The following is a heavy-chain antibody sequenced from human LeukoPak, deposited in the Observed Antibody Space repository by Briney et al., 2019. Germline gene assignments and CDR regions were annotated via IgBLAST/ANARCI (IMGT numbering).Heavy chain of an antibody. D-gene: IGHD6-13*01. Sequence: ASVKVSCKASGYTSTGYYMHWVRQAPGQGLEWMGWINPNSGGTNYAQKFQGRVTMTRDTSISTAYMELSRLRSDDTAVYYCARDPVEQAAAGTHYYYYMDVWGKGTTVTVSS. J-gene: IGHJ6*03. V-gene: IGHV1-2*02. CDR3: ARDPVEQAAAGTHYYYYMDV. CDR1: GYTSTGYY. CDR2: INPNSGGT.